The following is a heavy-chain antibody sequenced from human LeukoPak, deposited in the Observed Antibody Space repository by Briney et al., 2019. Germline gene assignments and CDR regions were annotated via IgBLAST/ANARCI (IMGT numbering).Heavy chain of an antibody. CDR2: IKGDGGEI. Sequence: GGSLRLSCAGSGFTFSSYYMSWVRQAPGKGLEWVANIKGDGGEIYYVDSVKGRFTISRDNAENSLYLQMNSLRAEDTAVYYCAREATYNYAYALDYWGQGTLVTVSS. CDR1: GFTFSSYY. CDR3: AREATYNYAYALDY. J-gene: IGHJ4*02. D-gene: IGHD5-18*01. V-gene: IGHV3-7*01.